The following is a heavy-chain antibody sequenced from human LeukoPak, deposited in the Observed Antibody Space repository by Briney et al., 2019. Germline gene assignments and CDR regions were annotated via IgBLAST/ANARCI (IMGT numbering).Heavy chain of an antibody. J-gene: IGHJ4*02. V-gene: IGHV4-38-2*01. CDR3: ARAESYSSSWFDY. Sequence: PSETLSLTCAVSGYSISSGYYWGWIRQPPGKGLEWIGSIYHSGSTYYNPSLKSRVTISVDTSKNQFTLKLSSVTAADTAVYCCARAESYSSSWFDYWGQGTLVTVSS. D-gene: IGHD6-13*01. CDR1: GYSISSGYY. CDR2: IYHSGST.